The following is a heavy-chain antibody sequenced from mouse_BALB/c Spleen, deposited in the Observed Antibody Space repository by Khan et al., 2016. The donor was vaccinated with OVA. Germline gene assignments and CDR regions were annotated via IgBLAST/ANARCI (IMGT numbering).Heavy chain of an antibody. J-gene: IGHJ3*01. V-gene: IGHV1-26*01. Sequence: VQLKQSGPDLVKPGASVKISCKASGYSFTVYYMTWVKQSHGKSPEWIGRVNPNNGDTNYNQNFKGKAILTVDKSSNTAYMELRSLTSEDSAVFYCARGYEFFHYWGQGTLVTVSA. CDR1: GYSFTVYY. CDR3: ARGYEFFHY. D-gene: IGHD2-12*01. CDR2: VNPNNGDT.